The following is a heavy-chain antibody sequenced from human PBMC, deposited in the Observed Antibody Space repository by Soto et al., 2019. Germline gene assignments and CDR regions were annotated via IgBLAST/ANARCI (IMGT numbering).Heavy chain of an antibody. D-gene: IGHD2-2*01. J-gene: IGHJ4*02. CDR2: IYYSGST. CDR3: ARLRDCSSPSCYWVDY. Sequence: SDTLSLTCTVSGGSISIYYWSWIRQPPGKGLEWIGYIYYSGSTNYNPSLKSRVTISVDTSKIHFSLKLSAVTAADTAVYYCARLRDCSSPSCYWVDYWGQGTLVTVSS. V-gene: IGHV4-59*08. CDR1: GGSISIYY.